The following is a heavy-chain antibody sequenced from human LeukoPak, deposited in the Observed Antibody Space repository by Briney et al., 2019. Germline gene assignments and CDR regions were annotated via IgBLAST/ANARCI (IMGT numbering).Heavy chain of an antibody. J-gene: IGHJ4*02. CDR3: ARDLDQYSGRXGGFXHDF. V-gene: IGHV1-18*01. CDR2: ISAYNGNT. CDR1: GYTFTNYG. D-gene: IGHD1-26*01. Sequence: GASVKVSCKASGYTFTNYGINWVRQAPGQGLEWMGWISAYNGNTNYAQKLQGRVTMTTDTSTSTAYMELRSLRSDDTAVYYCARDLDQYSGRXGGFXHDFWGQGTLVTVSS.